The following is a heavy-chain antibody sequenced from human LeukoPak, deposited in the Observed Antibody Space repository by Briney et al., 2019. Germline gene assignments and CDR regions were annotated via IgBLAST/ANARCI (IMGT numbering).Heavy chain of an antibody. V-gene: IGHV3-30-3*01. J-gene: IGHJ4*02. D-gene: IGHD2-2*02. CDR3: AKSYCSSTSCYRGFDY. CDR1: GFTFSSYA. Sequence: PGGSLRLSCAASGFTFSSYAMHWVRQAPGKGLEWVAVISYDGSNKYYADSVKGRFTISRDNSKNTLYLQMNSLRAEDTAVYYCAKSYCSSTSCYRGFDYWGQGTLVTVSS. CDR2: ISYDGSNK.